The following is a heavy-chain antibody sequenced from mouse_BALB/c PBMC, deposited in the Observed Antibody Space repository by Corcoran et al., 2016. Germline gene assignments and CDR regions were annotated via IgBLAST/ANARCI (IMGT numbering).Heavy chain of an antibody. CDR1: GFNIKDTY. D-gene: IGHD2-4*01. Sequence: EVQLQQSGAELVKPGASVKLSCTASGFNIKDTYMHWVKQRPEQGLEWIGRIDPANGNTKYDPKVQGKATMTADTSANTVYLQLSSRTSEATAVYYCGRSREGDYVVSCGQGTTLTVSS. CDR3: GRSREGDYVVS. V-gene: IGHV14-3*02. CDR2: IDPANGNT. J-gene: IGHJ2*01.